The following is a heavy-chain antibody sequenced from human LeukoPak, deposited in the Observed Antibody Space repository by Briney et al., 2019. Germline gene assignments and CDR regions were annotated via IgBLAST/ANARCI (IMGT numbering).Heavy chain of an antibody. V-gene: IGHV3-9*02. CDR2: IIWSTGRT. J-gene: IGHJ6*04. Sequence: PGGSLRLSCVVSGFNSHEYGMHWVRQAPGKGLEWVSGIIWSTGRTGYGDSVKGRFTISRGNAENSLYLQMNSLRVEDTALYYCTKDLKPGGADVWGKGTTVIVSS. CDR3: TKDLKPGGADV. D-gene: IGHD1-14*01. CDR1: GFNSHEYG.